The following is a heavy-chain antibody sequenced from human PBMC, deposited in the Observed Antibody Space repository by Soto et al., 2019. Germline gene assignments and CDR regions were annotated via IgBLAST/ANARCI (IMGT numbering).Heavy chain of an antibody. CDR2: ISYDGSNK. J-gene: IGHJ3*02. V-gene: IGHV3-30*18. Sequence: GGSLRLSCAASGFTFSSYGMHWVRQAPGKGLEWVAVISYDGSNKYYADSVKGRFTISRDNSKNTLYLQMNSLRAEDTAVYYCAKNFHIVVVTAHDAFDIWGQGTMVTVSS. CDR1: GFTFSSYG. D-gene: IGHD2-21*02. CDR3: AKNFHIVVVTAHDAFDI.